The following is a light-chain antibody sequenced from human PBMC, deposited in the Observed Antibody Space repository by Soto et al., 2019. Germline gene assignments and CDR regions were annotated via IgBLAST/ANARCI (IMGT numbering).Light chain of an antibody. Sequence: QSVLTQPPSVSWAPVQRVTISCTGISSNIGAGYDVHWYQQLPGTAPKLLIYGNSNRPSGVPDRFSGSKSGTSASLAITGLKAEDEADYYCQSYDSSLSGYVFGTGTKLTVL. V-gene: IGLV1-40*01. CDR3: QSYDSSLSGYV. CDR1: SSNIGAGYD. CDR2: GNS. J-gene: IGLJ1*01.